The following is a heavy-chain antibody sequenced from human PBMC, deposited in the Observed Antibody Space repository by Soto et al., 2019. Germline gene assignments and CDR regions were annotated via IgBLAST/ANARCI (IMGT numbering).Heavy chain of an antibody. CDR1: GFTFSRDA. J-gene: IGHJ4*02. D-gene: IGHD2-15*01. V-gene: IGHV3-30*04. CDR2: ITYDGLDKFK. CDR3: VKDRGGCWTFDS. Sequence: PGGSLRLSCAAAGFTFSRDAMHWVRQAPGKGLEWVAVITYDGLDKFKWYAESVEGRFTISRDNSKSMLYLEMNSLRLEDTAVYYGVKDRGGCWTFDSWGQGTLVTVPS.